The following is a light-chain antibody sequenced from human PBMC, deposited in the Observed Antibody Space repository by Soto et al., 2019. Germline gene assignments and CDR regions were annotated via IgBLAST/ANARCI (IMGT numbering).Light chain of an antibody. CDR3: QQYGSSPIT. V-gene: IGKV3-20*01. Sequence: EIVLAQSPGTLSLSPGQRATLSCRASQSVSRDYVAWYQHKPGQAPRLLIYAASSRPSGIPDRFGGSGSGTDFTLTISRLEPEDFAVYYCQQYGSSPITFGQGTRLEIK. CDR2: AAS. J-gene: IGKJ5*01. CDR1: QSVSRDY.